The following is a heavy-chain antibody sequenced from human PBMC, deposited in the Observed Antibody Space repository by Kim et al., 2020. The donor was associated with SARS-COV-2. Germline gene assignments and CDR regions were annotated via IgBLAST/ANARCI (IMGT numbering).Heavy chain of an antibody. CDR2: ISSSSSTI. J-gene: IGHJ6*02. V-gene: IGHV3-48*02. CDR3: ARDSQRIVVVVAATYYYGMDV. CDR1: GFTFSSYS. D-gene: IGHD2-15*01. Sequence: GGSLRLSCAASGFTFSSYSMNWVRQAPGKGLEWVSYISSSSSTIYYADSVKCRFTISRDNAKNSLYLQMNSLRDEDTAVYYCARDSQRIVVVVAATYYYGMDVWGQGTTVTVSS.